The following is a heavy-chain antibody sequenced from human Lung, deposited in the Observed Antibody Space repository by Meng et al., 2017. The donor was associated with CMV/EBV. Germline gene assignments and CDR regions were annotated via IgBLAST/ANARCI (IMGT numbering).Heavy chain of an antibody. V-gene: IGHV4-34*01. D-gene: IGHD3-3*01. CDR1: GGSFSGYY. CDR2: INHSGST. Sequence: SETLSLTCAVYGGSFSGYYWSWIRQPPGKGLEWIGEINHSGSTNYNPSLKSRVTISVDTPKNQFSLKLSSVTAADTAVYYCARRLRFLEWLLYLGWFDPWGQGTLVTVSS. CDR3: ARRLRFLEWLLYLGWFDP. J-gene: IGHJ5*02.